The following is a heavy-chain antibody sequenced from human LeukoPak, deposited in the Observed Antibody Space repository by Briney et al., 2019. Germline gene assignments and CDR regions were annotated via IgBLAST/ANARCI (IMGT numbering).Heavy chain of an antibody. CDR3: AKLIYVVVVAARYDY. J-gene: IGHJ4*02. D-gene: IGHD2-15*01. CDR2: ISGSGGST. Sequence: GGSLRLSCAASGFTSSSYWMSWVRQAPGKGLEWVSAISGSGGSTYYADSVKGRFTISRDNSKNTLYLQMNSLRAEDTAVYYCAKLIYVVVVAARYDYWGQGTLVTVSS. V-gene: IGHV3-23*01. CDR1: GFTSSSYW.